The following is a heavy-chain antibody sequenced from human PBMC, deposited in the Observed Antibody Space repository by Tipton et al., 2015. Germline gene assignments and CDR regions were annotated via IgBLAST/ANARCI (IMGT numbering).Heavy chain of an antibody. Sequence: TLSLTCTVSGGSVSSGSYYWSWIRQPPGKGLEWIGYISYSETSHYNPSLKSRVTISIDTSKNQFSLKLTSVTATDTAVYYCARARGRHGGLFDSWGQGTLVTVSS. V-gene: IGHV4-61*01. J-gene: IGHJ4*02. CDR3: ARARGRHGGLFDS. CDR1: GGSVSSGSYY. D-gene: IGHD4-23*01. CDR2: ISYSETS.